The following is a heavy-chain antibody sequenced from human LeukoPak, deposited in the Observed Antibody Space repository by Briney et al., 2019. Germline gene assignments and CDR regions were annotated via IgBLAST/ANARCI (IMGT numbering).Heavy chain of an antibody. J-gene: IGHJ4*02. D-gene: IGHD4-23*01. Sequence: PGGSLRLSCAVSGFTFSSYWMHWVLQAPGKGLVWVSRIDRDGSRINYADSVKGRFTISRDNGKNTLFLQMNSLRAEDAAVYYCVRGNDYGGPHYWGQGTLVTVSS. V-gene: IGHV3-74*01. CDR1: GFTFSSYW. CDR2: IDRDGSRI. CDR3: VRGNDYGGPHY.